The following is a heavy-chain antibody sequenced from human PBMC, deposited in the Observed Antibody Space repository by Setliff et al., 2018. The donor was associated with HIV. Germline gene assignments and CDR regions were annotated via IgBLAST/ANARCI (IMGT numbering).Heavy chain of an antibody. V-gene: IGHV1-2*02. CDR3: ASDIAVIPAASQVGGFDI. J-gene: IGHJ3*02. Sequence: ASVKVSCKASGYTFTDYYIHWVRQAPGQGLEWMGWINPNSGGTNYAQKFQGRVTITRDTSISTTYMELSRLTSNDTAVYYCASDIAVIPAASQVGGFDIWGQGTMVTVSS. CDR2: INPNSGGT. D-gene: IGHD2-2*01. CDR1: GYTFTDYY.